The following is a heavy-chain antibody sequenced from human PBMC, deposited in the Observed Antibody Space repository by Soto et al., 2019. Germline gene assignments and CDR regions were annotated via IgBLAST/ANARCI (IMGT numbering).Heavy chain of an antibody. CDR3: ARCLHCSNGGRFDP. J-gene: IGHJ5*02. Sequence: QVQLQESGPGLVTPSGALSLTCSVSGVSISRGNWWTWVPQAPGKGLEWIGELYPSGGTTYNPSLQNRVTISVDYSKNHLSLTLTSVTAADTAVYYCARCLHCSNGGRFDPWGQGALVTVSS. CDR1: GVSISRGNW. V-gene: IGHV4-4*02. D-gene: IGHD2-8*01. CDR2: LYPSGGT.